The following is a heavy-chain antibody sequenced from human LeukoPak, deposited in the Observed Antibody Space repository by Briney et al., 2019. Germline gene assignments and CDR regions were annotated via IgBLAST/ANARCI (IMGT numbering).Heavy chain of an antibody. CDR3: ARDTEYSGSLNYMDV. V-gene: IGHV4-30-2*01. J-gene: IGHJ6*03. D-gene: IGHD1-26*01. Sequence: SETLSLTCTVSGGSISSGGYYRSWIRQPPGKGLEWIGYIYHSGSTYYNPSLKSRVTISVDRSKNQFSLKLSSVTAADTAVYYCARDTEYSGSLNYMDVWGKGTTVTVSS. CDR2: IYHSGST. CDR1: GGSISSGGYY.